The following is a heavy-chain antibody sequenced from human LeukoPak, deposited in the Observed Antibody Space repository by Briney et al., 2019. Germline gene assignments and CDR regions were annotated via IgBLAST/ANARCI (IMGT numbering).Heavy chain of an antibody. CDR1: GGSISTYY. CDR3: ARLYDSSGYYPYNFDY. V-gene: IGHV4-59*01. Sequence: TSETLSLTCTVSGGSISTYYWSWIRQPPGKGLEWVGYIYYSGSTNYNPSPQSRVTISVDTSKNQFSLKLSSVTAADTAVYYCARLYDSSGYYPYNFDYWGQGTLVTVSS. CDR2: IYYSGST. D-gene: IGHD3-22*01. J-gene: IGHJ4*02.